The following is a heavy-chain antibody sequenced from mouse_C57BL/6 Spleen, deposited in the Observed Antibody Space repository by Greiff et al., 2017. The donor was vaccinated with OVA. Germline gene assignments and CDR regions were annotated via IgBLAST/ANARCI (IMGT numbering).Heavy chain of an antibody. CDR3: ARSDLSY. J-gene: IGHJ2*01. V-gene: IGHV1-59*01. Sequence: QVHVKQPGAELVRPGTSVKLSCKASGYTFTSYWMHWVKQRPGQGLEWIGVIDPSDSYTNYNQKFKGKATLTVVTSSSTAYMQLSSLTSEDSAVYYCARSDLSYWGQGTTLTVSS. D-gene: IGHD6-1*01. CDR1: GYTFTSYW. CDR2: IDPSDSYT.